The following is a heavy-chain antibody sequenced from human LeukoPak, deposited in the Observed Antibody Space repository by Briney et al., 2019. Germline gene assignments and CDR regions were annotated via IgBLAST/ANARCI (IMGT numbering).Heavy chain of an antibody. CDR1: GGSISKYF. J-gene: IGHJ3*02. D-gene: IGHD4-17*01. Sequence: SETLSLTCTVSGGSISKYFSRGLRQPPGKGLEWIGYIYHSGSTYYNPSLKSRVTISVDTSKNQSSLKLSSVTAADTAVYYCARLEDYDHGAFDIWGQGTMVTVSS. CDR3: ARLEDYDHGAFDI. V-gene: IGHV4-30-4*01. CDR2: IYHSGST.